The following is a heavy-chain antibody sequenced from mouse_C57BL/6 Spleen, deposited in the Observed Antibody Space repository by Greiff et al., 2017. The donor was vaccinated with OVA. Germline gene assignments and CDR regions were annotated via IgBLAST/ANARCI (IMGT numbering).Heavy chain of an antibody. J-gene: IGHJ3*01. CDR3: ASPYYGSSYWFAY. Sequence: QVQLQQSGPELVKPGASVKISCKASGYAFSSSWMNWVKQRPGQGLEWIGRIYPGDGDTNYNGKFKGTATLTADKSSSTAYMQLSSLTSEDSAVYFCASPYYGSSYWFAYWGQGTLVTVSA. D-gene: IGHD1-1*01. CDR2: IYPGDGDT. V-gene: IGHV1-82*01. CDR1: GYAFSSSW.